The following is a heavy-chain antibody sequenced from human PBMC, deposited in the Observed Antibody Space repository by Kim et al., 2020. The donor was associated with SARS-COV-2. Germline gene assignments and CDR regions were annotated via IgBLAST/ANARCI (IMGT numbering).Heavy chain of an antibody. CDR3: VKVGHWSNPYFDF. D-gene: IGHD7-27*01. Sequence: GGSLRLSCAASGFKFGDYAMHWVRQSPQKGLEWVSHISWNSRNVVYAASVEGRFTISRDNANYALYLQMNSLRPDDSGLYYCVKVGHWSNPYFDFWGQGTVVTVSS. J-gene: IGHJ4*01. CDR2: ISWNSRNV. V-gene: IGHV3-9*01. CDR1: GFKFGDYA.